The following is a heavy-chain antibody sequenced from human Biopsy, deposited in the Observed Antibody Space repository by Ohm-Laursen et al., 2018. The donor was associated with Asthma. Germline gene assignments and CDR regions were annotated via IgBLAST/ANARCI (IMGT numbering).Heavy chain of an antibody. J-gene: IGHJ3*02. V-gene: IGHV3-48*01. CDR2: ISSSSSTI. CDR3: ARTYYDFLTGQVNDAFAM. Sequence: SLRLSCTAFGFTFSSYSMNWVRQAPGKGLEWVSYISSSSSTIYYADSVKGRFTISRDNAKNSLYLQMNSLRSEDTAVYYCARTYYDFLTGQVNDAFAMWGQGTMVTVSS. CDR1: GFTFSSYS. D-gene: IGHD3-9*01.